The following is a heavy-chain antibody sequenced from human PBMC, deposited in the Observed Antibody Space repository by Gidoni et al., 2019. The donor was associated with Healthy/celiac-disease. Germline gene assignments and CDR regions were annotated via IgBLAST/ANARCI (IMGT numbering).Heavy chain of an antibody. CDR2: ISSSSSTI. CDR1: GFTFSSYS. D-gene: IGHD2-2*01. V-gene: IGHV3-48*02. CDR3: ARDRREGPYCSSTSCYYYYGMDV. Sequence: EVQLVESGGGLVQPGGSLRLSCAASGFTFSSYSMNWVRQAPGKGLEWVSYISSSSSTIYYADSVNGRFTISRDNAKNSLYLQMNSLRDEDTAVYYCARDRREGPYCSSTSCYYYYGMDVWGQGTTVTVSS. J-gene: IGHJ6*02.